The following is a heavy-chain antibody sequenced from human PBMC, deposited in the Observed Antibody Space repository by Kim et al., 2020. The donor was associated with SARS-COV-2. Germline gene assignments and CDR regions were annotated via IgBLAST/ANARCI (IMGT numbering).Heavy chain of an antibody. D-gene: IGHD3-16*02. CDR3: ASALGH. CDR2: YTSART. V-gene: IGHV4-4*07. J-gene: IGHJ4*02. Sequence: YTSARTHYTPSLQSRVTMSVDMSKNPFSLKLSSVTAADTAVYYCASALGHWGQGTLVTVSS.